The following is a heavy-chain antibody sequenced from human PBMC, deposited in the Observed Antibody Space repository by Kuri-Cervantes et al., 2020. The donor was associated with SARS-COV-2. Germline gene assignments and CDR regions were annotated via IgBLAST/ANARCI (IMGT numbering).Heavy chain of an antibody. V-gene: IGHV4-59*01. CDR3: ARGPPIKDNSVYKGSRGWFDP. D-gene: IGHD3-22*01. CDR1: GGSISSYY. Sequence: SETLSPTCTVSGGSISSYYWSWIRQPPGKGLEWIGYIYYSGSTNSNPSLKSRVTRSVDTSKNQFSLKLSSVTAAETAVYYCARGPPIKDNSVYKGSRGWFDPWGQGTLVTVSS. J-gene: IGHJ5*02. CDR2: IYYSGST.